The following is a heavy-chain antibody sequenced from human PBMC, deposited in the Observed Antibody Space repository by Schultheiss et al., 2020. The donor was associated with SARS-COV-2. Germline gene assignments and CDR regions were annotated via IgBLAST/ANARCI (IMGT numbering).Heavy chain of an antibody. V-gene: IGHV4-39*07. J-gene: IGHJ6*02. CDR1: GGSISSGASF. CDR2: INHSGST. CDR3: ARGRLVTMIVVVTSYYYGMDV. D-gene: IGHD3-22*01. Sequence: SETLSLTCTVSGGSISSGASFWSWIRQPPGKGLEWIGEINHSGSTNYNPSLKSRVTISVDTSKNQFSLKLSSVTAADTAVYYCARGRLVTMIVVVTSYYYGMDVWGQGTTVTVSS.